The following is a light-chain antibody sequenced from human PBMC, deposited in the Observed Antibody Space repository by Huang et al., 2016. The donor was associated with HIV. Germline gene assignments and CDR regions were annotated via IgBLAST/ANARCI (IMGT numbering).Light chain of an antibody. CDR2: DTF. J-gene: IGKJ4*01. Sequence: EIVLTQSPAVLSMSPGERATVTCRASLSVANKLAWYQQKPGRAPRLVIYDTFTRSGGVPARFSGSGSGTNFTLTINSLQSEDLAVYFCQHYNNWPLTFGGGTRVEIK. V-gene: IGKV3-15*01. CDR3: QHYNNWPLT. CDR1: LSVANK.